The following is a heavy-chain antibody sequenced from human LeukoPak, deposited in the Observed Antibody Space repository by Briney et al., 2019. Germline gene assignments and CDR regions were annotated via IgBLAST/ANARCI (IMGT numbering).Heavy chain of an antibody. CDR3: AKDFYGGIPRGYYFDY. CDR1: GFTFSSYA. Sequence: GGSLRLSCAASGFTFSSYAMSWVRQAPGKGLEWVSAISGSGGSTYYADSVKGRFTISRDNSKNTLYLQMNSLRAEDTAVYYCAKDFYGGIPRGYYFDYWGQGTLVTVSS. V-gene: IGHV3-23*01. CDR2: ISGSGGST. J-gene: IGHJ4*02. D-gene: IGHD4-23*01.